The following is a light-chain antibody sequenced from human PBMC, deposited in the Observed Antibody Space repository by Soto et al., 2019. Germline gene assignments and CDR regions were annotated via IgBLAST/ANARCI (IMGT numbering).Light chain of an antibody. V-gene: IGKV1-39*01. J-gene: IGKJ1*01. CDR1: QSISSY. CDR3: QQRRT. Sequence: DSQMTQSPSSLSASVGDRVTITCRASQSISSYLNWYQQKPGKAPKLLIYAASSLQSGVPSRFSGSGSGTDFTLTISSLQPEDFATYYCQQRRTFGQGTKVDIK. CDR2: AAS.